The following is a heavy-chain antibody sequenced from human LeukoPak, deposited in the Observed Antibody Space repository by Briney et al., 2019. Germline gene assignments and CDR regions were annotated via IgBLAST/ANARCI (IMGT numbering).Heavy chain of an antibody. CDR2: IIPIFGTA. CDR3: AYLERRFRDFYYYMGV. Sequence: SVKVSCKASGGTFSSYAISWVRQAPGQGLEWMGGIIPIFGTANYAQKFQGRVTITTDESTSTAYMELSSLRSEDTAVYYCAYLERRFRDFYYYMGVWGKGTTVTVSS. V-gene: IGHV1-69*05. J-gene: IGHJ6*03. D-gene: IGHD1-1*01. CDR1: GGTFSSYA.